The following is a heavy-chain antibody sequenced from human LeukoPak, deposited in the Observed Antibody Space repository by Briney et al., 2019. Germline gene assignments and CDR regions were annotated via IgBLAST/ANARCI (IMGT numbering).Heavy chain of an antibody. CDR1: GGSISSGDYY. J-gene: IGHJ6*02. V-gene: IGHV4-30-4*01. CDR3: ARDPADGDNHYYYYYGMDV. D-gene: IGHD4-17*01. CDR2: IYYSGST. Sequence: SETLSLTCTVSGGSISSGDYYWSWIRQPPGKGLEWIGYIYYSGSTYYNPSLKSRVTISVDTSKNQFSLKLSSVTAADTAVYYRARDPADGDNHYYYYYGMDVWGQGTTVTVSS.